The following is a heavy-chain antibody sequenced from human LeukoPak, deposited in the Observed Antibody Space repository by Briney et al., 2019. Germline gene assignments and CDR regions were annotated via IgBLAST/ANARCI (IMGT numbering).Heavy chain of an antibody. CDR3: ARDRCAVTTSCSGLEY. CDR1: GGSVTSSY. Sequence: SETLSLTCTVSGGSVTSSYWSWVRQPPGKGLEWIGYIYYSGSAKYNPSLKSRVTMSVDTPKNQFSLKLTSVTAEDSAVYYCARDRCAVTTSCSGLEYWGQGTLVTVSS. D-gene: IGHD4-11*01. V-gene: IGHV4-59*02. CDR2: IYYSGSA. J-gene: IGHJ4*02.